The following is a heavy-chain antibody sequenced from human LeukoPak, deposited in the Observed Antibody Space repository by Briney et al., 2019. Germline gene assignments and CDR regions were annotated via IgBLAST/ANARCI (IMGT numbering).Heavy chain of an antibody. V-gene: IGHV1-2*02. D-gene: IGHD1-1*01. CDR3: ARDFNWNPSDAFDI. CDR1: GYTFTGYY. Sequence: ASVKVSCKASGYTFTGYYMHWVRQAPGQGLEWMGWINPNSGGTNYAQKFQGRVTMTRDTSISTAYMELSRLRSDDTAVYYCARDFNWNPSDAFDIWGQGTMVTVSS. J-gene: IGHJ3*02. CDR2: INPNSGGT.